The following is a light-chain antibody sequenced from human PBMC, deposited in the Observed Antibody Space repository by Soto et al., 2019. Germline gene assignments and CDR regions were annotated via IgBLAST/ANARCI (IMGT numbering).Light chain of an antibody. CDR2: TNN. V-gene: IGLV1-44*01. Sequence: QSVLTQPPSASGTPGQRVTISCSGSTSNIGNNVVNWYQQRPGTAPKLLISTNNQRPSGVPDRFSGSKSGTSASLTITGLQSDDEADYHCAAWDDSLNGRGVFGGGTKLTVL. CDR1: TSNIGNNV. J-gene: IGLJ3*02. CDR3: AAWDDSLNGRGV.